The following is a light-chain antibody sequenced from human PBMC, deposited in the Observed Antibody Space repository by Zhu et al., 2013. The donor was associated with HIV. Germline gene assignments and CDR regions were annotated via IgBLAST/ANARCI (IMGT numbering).Light chain of an antibody. Sequence: QSALTQPASVSGSPGQSITISCTGTSSDIGGFNYVSWYQHHPGKAPKLMFYEVSNRPSGVSNRFSVSKSGNTASLTISGLQAEDEADYYCSSYTRSTTLVFGGGTKLTVL. J-gene: IGLJ2*01. CDR3: SSYTRSTTLV. V-gene: IGLV2-14*01. CDR1: SSDIGGFNY. CDR2: EVS.